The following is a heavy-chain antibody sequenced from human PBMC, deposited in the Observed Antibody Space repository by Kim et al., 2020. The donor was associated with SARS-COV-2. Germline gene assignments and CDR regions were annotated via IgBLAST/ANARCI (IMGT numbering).Heavy chain of an antibody. V-gene: IGHV5-51*01. D-gene: IGHD3-10*01. CDR2: IYPGDSDT. J-gene: IGHJ5*02. CDR1: GYSFTSYW. CDR3: TRRGQAYGSGKYNWFDP. Sequence: GESLKISCKGSGYSFTSYWIGWVRQMPGKGLEWMGIIYPGDSDTRYSPSFEGQVTISADNSISTAYLQWSSLKASDTAMYYCTRRGQAYGSGKYNWFDPWGQGTLVTVSS.